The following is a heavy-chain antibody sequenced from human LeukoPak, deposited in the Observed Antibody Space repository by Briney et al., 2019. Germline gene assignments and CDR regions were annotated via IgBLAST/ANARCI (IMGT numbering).Heavy chain of an antibody. Sequence: SETLSLTCTVSGGSISSYYWSWIRQPAGKGLEWIGRIYTSGSTNYNPSLKSRVTMSVDTSKNQFSMRLSSVTAADTAVYYCARGGELLPLEYWGQGTLVTVSS. V-gene: IGHV4-4*07. CDR3: ARGGELLPLEY. J-gene: IGHJ4*02. D-gene: IGHD1-26*01. CDR2: IYTSGST. CDR1: GGSISSYY.